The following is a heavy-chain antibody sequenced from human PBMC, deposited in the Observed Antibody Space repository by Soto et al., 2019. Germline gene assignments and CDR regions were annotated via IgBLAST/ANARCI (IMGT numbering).Heavy chain of an antibody. CDR3: ATLGYCSGGSCYIIDY. J-gene: IGHJ4*02. CDR1: GGTFSSYT. CDR2: IIPILGIA. V-gene: IGHV1-69*02. D-gene: IGHD2-15*01. Sequence: QVQLVQSGAEVKKPGSSVKVSCKASGGTFSSYTISWVRQAPGQGLEWMGRIIPILGIANYAQKFQGRVTITADKSTSTAYMELSSLRSEDTAVYYCATLGYCSGGSCYIIDYWGRGTLVTVSS.